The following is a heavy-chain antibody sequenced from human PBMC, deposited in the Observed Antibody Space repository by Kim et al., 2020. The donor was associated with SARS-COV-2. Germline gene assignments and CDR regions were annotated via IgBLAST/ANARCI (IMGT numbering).Heavy chain of an antibody. J-gene: IGHJ6*02. D-gene: IGHD3-10*01. V-gene: IGHV3-48*03. Sequence: GGSLRLSCAASGFTFSSYEMNWVRQAPGKGLEWVSYISSSGSTIYYADSVKGRFTISRDNAKNSLYLQMNSLRAEDTAVYYCAREGDYYKDMDVWGQGTTVTVSS. CDR3: AREGDYYKDMDV. CDR2: ISSSGSTI. CDR1: GFTFSSYE.